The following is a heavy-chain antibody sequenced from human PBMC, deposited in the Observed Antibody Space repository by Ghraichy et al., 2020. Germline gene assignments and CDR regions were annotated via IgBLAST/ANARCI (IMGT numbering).Heavy chain of an antibody. CDR2: IYTSGST. Sequence: SQTLSLTCTVSGGSISSYYWSWIRQPPGKGLEWIGYIYTSGSTTYNPSLKSRVTISVDTSKNQFSLNLSAVTAADTAVYYCARHAYYYYYGVDVWGQGTTVTVSS. CDR3: ARHAYYYYYGVDV. J-gene: IGHJ6*02. V-gene: IGHV4-4*09. CDR1: GGSISSYY.